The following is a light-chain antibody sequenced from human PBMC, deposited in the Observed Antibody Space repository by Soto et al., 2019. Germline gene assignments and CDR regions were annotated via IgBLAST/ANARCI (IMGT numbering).Light chain of an antibody. J-gene: IGKJ5*01. CDR3: LHRMNWPLT. CDR2: GAS. V-gene: IGKV3D-20*02. Sequence: EIVMTQSPATLSVSPGERATLSCRASQSVSSSYLAWYQQRPGQAPRLLIYGASSRAPGIPDRFSGSGSGTDFTLTISSLEPEDLGVYYCLHRMNWPLTFGQGTRLEIK. CDR1: QSVSSSY.